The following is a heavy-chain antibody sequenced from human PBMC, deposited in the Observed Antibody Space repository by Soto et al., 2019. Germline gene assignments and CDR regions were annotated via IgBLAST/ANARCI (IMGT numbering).Heavy chain of an antibody. V-gene: IGHV3-64*01. CDR3: AKNPGYYYDSTGYHFDY. J-gene: IGHJ4*02. Sequence: GGSLRLSCAASGFTFSSYAMHWVRQAPGKGLEYVSAINSDGGSTYYANSVKGRFTISRDNSKNTLYLQMGSLRVEDMAVYYCAKNPGYYYDSTGYHFDYWGQGTLVTVSS. CDR1: GFTFSSYA. CDR2: INSDGGST. D-gene: IGHD3-22*01.